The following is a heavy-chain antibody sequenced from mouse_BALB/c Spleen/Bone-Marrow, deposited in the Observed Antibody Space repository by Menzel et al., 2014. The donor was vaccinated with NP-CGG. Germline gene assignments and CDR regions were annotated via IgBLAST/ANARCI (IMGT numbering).Heavy chain of an antibody. CDR3: ARSGLRRPAMDY. CDR2: IWAGGST. D-gene: IGHD2-4*01. J-gene: IGHJ4*01. V-gene: IGHV2-9*02. CDR1: GFSLTSYG. Sequence: VKLVESGPGLVAPSQSLSITCTVSGFSLTSYGVHWVRQPPGKGLEWLGVIWAGGSTNYNSALMSRLSISKGNSKSQVFLKMNSLQIDDTAMYYCARSGLRRPAMDYWGQGTSVTVSS.